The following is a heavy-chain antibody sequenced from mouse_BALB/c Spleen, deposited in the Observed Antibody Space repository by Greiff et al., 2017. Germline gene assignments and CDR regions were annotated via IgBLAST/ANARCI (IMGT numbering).Heavy chain of an antibody. D-gene: IGHD2-1*01. CDR1: GFTFSNYW. CDR2: IRLKSNNYAT. V-gene: IGHV6-6*02. Sequence: EVKVEESGGGLVQPGGSMKLSCVASGFTFSNYWMNWVRQSPEKGLEWVAEIRLKSNNYATHYAESVKGRFTISRDDSKSSVYLQMNNLRAEDTGIYYCTRYYGNFYWYFDVWGAGTTVTVSS. J-gene: IGHJ1*01. CDR3: TRYYGNFYWYFDV.